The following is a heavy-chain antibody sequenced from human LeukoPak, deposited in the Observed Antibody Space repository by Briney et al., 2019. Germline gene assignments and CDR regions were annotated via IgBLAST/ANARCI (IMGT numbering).Heavy chain of an antibody. V-gene: IGHV1-24*01. CDR2: FDPDDGDT. CDR3: ATVRDYHDPFDF. D-gene: IGHD4-11*01. Sequence: ASVKVSCKVSAYTLADLSMHWVRQAPGKGLEWMGGFDPDDGDTIYAQRFQGRVTMTEDTSTDTAYMELSSLRSEDTAVYYCATVRDYHDPFDFWGQGTLVTVSS. CDR1: AYTLADLS. J-gene: IGHJ4*02.